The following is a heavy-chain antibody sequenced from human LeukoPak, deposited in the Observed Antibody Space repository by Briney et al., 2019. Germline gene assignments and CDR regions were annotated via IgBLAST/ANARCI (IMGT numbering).Heavy chain of an antibody. CDR3: ARGKDYGDYVWLDY. Sequence: QAGGSLRLSCAASGFTFSSYEMNWVRQAPGKGLEWVSYISSSGSTIYYADSVKGRFTISRDNAKNSLYLQMNSLRAEDTAVYYCARGKDYGDYVWLDYWGQGTLVTVSS. V-gene: IGHV3-48*03. J-gene: IGHJ4*02. D-gene: IGHD4-17*01. CDR2: ISSSGSTI. CDR1: GFTFSSYE.